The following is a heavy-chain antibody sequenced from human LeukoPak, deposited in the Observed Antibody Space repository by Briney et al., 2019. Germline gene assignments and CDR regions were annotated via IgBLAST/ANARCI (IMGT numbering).Heavy chain of an antibody. D-gene: IGHD3-10*01. J-gene: IGHJ3*02. CDR2: IYYSGST. CDR3: ASRSGSFSDALDI. V-gene: IGHV4-59*08. Sequence: PSETLSLTCTVSGGSIGGYYWSWIRQPPGKGLQWIGYIYYSGSTKYNPSLKSRVTMSVDTSKNQFSLKLSSVTAADTAVYYCASRSGSFSDALDIWGQGTLVTVSS. CDR1: GGSIGGYY.